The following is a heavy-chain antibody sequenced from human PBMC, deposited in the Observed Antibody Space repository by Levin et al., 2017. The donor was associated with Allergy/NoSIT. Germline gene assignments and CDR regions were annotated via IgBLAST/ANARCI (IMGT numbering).Heavy chain of an antibody. Sequence: QTGGSLRLSCAASGFTFSTYAMTWVRQAPGKGLEWVSGISGSGGSTYYPDSVKGRFTISRDNSKNTLYLQMNRLRAEDTAVYYCAKRGFCSGGKCPAAAMDVWGQGTTVTVSS. V-gene: IGHV3-23*01. CDR1: GFTFSTYA. CDR2: ISGSGGST. J-gene: IGHJ6*02. CDR3: AKRGFCSGGKCPAAAMDV. D-gene: IGHD2-15*01.